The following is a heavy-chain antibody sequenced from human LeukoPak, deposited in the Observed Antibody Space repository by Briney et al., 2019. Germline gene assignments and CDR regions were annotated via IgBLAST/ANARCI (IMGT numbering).Heavy chain of an antibody. D-gene: IGHD2-15*01. CDR2: MNPNSGNT. J-gene: IGHJ6*02. V-gene: IGHV1-8*01. Sequence: ASVKVSCKASGYTFTSYDINWVRQATGQGPEWMGWMNPNSGNTGYAQKFQGRVTMTRDTSTSTAYMELSSLRSEDTAVYYCAREKVVKVAADDLPHYGMDVWGQGTTVTVSS. CDR1: GYTFTSYD. CDR3: AREKVVKVAADDLPHYGMDV.